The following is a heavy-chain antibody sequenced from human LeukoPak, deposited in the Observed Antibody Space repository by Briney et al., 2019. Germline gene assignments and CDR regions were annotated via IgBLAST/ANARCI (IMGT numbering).Heavy chain of an antibody. CDR2: ISYDGSNK. CDR1: GFTFSSYA. J-gene: IGHJ4*02. V-gene: IGHV3-30-3*01. D-gene: IGHD1-26*01. CDR3: ARDLNSGSYPSFDY. Sequence: GGSLRLSCAVSGFTFSSYAMHWVRQAPGKGLEWVAVISYDGSNKYYADSVKGRFTISRDNSKNTLYLQMNSLRAEDTAVYYCARDLNSGSYPSFDYWGQGTLVTVSS.